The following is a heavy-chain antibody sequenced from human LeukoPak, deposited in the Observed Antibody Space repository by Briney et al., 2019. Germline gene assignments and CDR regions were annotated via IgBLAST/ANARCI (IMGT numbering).Heavy chain of an antibody. V-gene: IGHV1-2*02. D-gene: IGHD5-18*01. J-gene: IGHJ6*02. CDR2: INPNSGGT. CDR1: GYTFTGYY. CDR3: AREIRGYRYGYSGGYYYYGMDV. Sequence: ASVKVSCKASGYTFTGYYMHWVRQAPGQGLEWMGWINPNSGGTNYAQKFQGRVTMTRDTSISTAYMELSRLRSDDTAVYYCAREIRGYRYGYSGGYYYYGMDVWGQGTTVTVSS.